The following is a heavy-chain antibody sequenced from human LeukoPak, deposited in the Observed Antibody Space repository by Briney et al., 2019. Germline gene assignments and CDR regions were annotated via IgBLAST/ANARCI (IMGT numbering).Heavy chain of an antibody. Sequence: GASVKVSCKASGYTFTSYGISWVRQAPGQGLERMGWISAYNGNTNYAQKLQGRVTMTTDTSTSTAYMELRSLRSDDTAVYYCARVDSDIAAAGTGPYNWFDPWGQGTLVTVSS. CDR2: ISAYNGNT. V-gene: IGHV1-18*01. D-gene: IGHD6-13*01. J-gene: IGHJ5*02. CDR1: GYTFTSYG. CDR3: ARVDSDIAAAGTGPYNWFDP.